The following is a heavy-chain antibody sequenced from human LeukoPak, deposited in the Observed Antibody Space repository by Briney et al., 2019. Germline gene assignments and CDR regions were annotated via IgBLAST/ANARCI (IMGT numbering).Heavy chain of an antibody. CDR2: IYHSGST. Sequence: PSETLSLTCAVPGGSISSSNWWSWVRQPPGKGLEWIGDIYHSGSTNYNPSLKSRVTISVDKSNNQFSLRLTSVTAADTAVYYCASVLTRAFDIWGQGTMVTVSS. J-gene: IGHJ3*02. V-gene: IGHV4-4*02. D-gene: IGHD4/OR15-4a*01. CDR1: GGSISSSNW. CDR3: ASVLTRAFDI.